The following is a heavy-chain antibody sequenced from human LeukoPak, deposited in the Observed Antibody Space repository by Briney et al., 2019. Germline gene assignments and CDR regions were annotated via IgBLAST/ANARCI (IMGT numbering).Heavy chain of an antibody. CDR1: GDSVSTDSGA. CDR3: ARRGFSITIFGVVQGGYYFDY. D-gene: IGHD3-3*01. V-gene: IGHV6-1*01. J-gene: IGHJ4*02. Sequence: SQTLSLTCAISGDSVSTDSGAWNWIRQSPSRGLEWLGRTYYRSKWYYDYAVSVKSRITINPDTSKNQFSLKLSSVTAADTAVYYCARRGFSITIFGVVQGGYYFDYWGQGTLVTVSS. CDR2: TYYRSKWYY.